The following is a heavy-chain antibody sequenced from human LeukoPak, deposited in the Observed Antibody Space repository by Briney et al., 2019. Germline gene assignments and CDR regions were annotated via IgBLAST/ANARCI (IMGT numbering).Heavy chain of an antibody. D-gene: IGHD6-6*01. CDR3: ARHKASRELALGY. CDR2: IYYSGST. J-gene: IGHJ4*02. V-gene: IGHV4-39*01. Sequence: SETLSLTCTVSGGSISSSSYYWGWIRQPPGKGLEWIGSIYYSGSTYYNPSLKSRVTISVDTSKNQFSLKLSSVTAADTAVYYCARHKASRELALGYWGQGTLVTVSS. CDR1: GGSISSSSYY.